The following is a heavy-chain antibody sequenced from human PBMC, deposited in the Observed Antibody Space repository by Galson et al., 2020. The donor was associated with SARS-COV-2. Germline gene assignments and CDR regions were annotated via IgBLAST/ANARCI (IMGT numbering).Heavy chain of an antibody. Sequence: SETLSLTCSVSGDSITNYYWSWIRQPPGKGLEWIGYIYYSGGTYYNPSLNSRVTISIDTSKTQFSLRLTSVTAADTAVYYCARRYSYGSGSYSWFDPWGQGTLVAVSS. CDR1: GDSITNYY. J-gene: IGHJ5*02. D-gene: IGHD3-10*01. V-gene: IGHV4-59*01. CDR3: ARRYSYGSGSYSWFDP. CDR2: IYYSGGT.